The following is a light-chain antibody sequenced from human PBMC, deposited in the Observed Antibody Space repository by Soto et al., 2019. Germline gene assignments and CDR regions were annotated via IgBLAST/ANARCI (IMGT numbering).Light chain of an antibody. V-gene: IGKV1-5*01. Sequence: DIQITQSPSTLSASVGDRVTITFLASQIISSWLAWYQQKPGKAPKVLIFDASSLESGVPSRFSGSGSATEFTLTISSLQPDDFATYYCQKYSTYPWKFGQGTKVDIK. CDR3: QKYSTYPWK. CDR1: QIISSW. CDR2: DAS. J-gene: IGKJ1*01.